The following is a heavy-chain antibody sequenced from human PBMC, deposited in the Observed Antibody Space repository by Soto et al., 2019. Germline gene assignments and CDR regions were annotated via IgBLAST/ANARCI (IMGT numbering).Heavy chain of an antibody. V-gene: IGHV4-31*03. CDR3: ARDLAAGTGRYNWFDP. Sequence: QVQLQESGPGLVKPSQTLSLTCTVSGGSISSGGYYWSWIRQHPGKGLEWIGYIYYSGSTYYNPSLKSRVTISVDTSKNQISLKLSSVTAADTAVYYCARDLAAGTGRYNWFDPWGQGTLVTVSS. CDR1: GGSISSGGYY. CDR2: IYYSGST. J-gene: IGHJ5*02. D-gene: IGHD6-13*01.